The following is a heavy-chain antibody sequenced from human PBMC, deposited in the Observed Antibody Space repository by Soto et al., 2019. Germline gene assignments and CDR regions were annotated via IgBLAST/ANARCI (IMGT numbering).Heavy chain of an antibody. CDR1: GFTLSSYI. CDR2: ISSSSSTI. CDR3: ARQKQSSFYYGMDV. J-gene: IGHJ6*02. Sequence: HPGGSLRLSCAASGFTLSSYIMNWVRQAPGKGLEWVSYISSSSSTIYYTDSVKGRFTISRDNAKNSLYLQMNSLRDEDTAVYFCARQKQSSFYYGMDVWGQGTSVTVSS. V-gene: IGHV3-48*02. D-gene: IGHD4-4*01.